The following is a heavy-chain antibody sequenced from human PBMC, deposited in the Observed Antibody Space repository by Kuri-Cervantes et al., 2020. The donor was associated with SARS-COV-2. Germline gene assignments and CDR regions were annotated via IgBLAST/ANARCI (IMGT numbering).Heavy chain of an antibody. J-gene: IGHJ4*02. V-gene: IGHV2-70*01. CDR1: GFSLSTSEMC. CDR2: IDWDDDK. Sequence: SGPTLVKPTQTLTLTCTFSGFSLSTSEMCVSWIRQPPGKALEWLALIDWDDDKYYSTSLKTRLTISKDTSKNQVVPTMTNMDPVDTATYYCARTRSSFGGVIVHFDYWGQGTLVTVSS. D-gene: IGHD3-16*02. CDR3: ARTRSSFGGVIVHFDY.